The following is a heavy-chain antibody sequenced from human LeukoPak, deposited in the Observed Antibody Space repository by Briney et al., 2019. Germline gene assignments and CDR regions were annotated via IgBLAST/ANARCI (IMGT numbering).Heavy chain of an antibody. CDR3: AKETASGYGAFDV. CDR2: IKGSGSFT. J-gene: IGHJ3*01. V-gene: IGHV3-23*01. Sequence: GGSLRLSCAGSGFTFSNYALIWVRQAPGRGLEWVSAIKGSGSFTKYADSVTGRFTISRDNSKNTLYLQMNSLRADDTAVYYCAKETASGYGAFDVWGQGTMVTVSS. D-gene: IGHD3-22*01. CDR1: GFTFSNYA.